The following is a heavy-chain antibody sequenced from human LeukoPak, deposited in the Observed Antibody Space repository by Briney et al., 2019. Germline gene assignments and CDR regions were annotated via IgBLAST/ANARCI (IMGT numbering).Heavy chain of an antibody. CDR1: GDSISSGGYY. J-gene: IGHJ4*02. Sequence: SETLSLTCTVSGDSISSGGYYWTWIRQHPEKGLEWIGYIYYSGSTYYNPSLKSRLTISADTSKNQFSLKMNSVTAADTAVYYCARASGSYSGDFDYWGQGTLVTVSS. D-gene: IGHD1-26*01. V-gene: IGHV4-31*03. CDR3: ARASGSYSGDFDY. CDR2: IYYSGST.